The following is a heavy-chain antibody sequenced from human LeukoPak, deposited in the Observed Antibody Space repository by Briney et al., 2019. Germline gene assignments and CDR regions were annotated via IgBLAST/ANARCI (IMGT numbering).Heavy chain of an antibody. J-gene: IGHJ4*02. CDR1: GVSINDYY. D-gene: IGHD2-21*01. CDR2: ISHTEGT. Sequence: SETLSLTCGVFGVSINDYYWSWIRQSPGKGLEWIGEISHTEGTRYNPSLESRVTMSVGTSENQLSLKLILVTAADTAVYYCARIRCGHSGSVCYNHWGLGTLVTVSS. V-gene: IGHV4-34*01. CDR3: ARIRCGHSGSVCYNH.